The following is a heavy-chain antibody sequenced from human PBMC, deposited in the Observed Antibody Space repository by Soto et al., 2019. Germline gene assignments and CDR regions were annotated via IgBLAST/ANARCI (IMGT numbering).Heavy chain of an antibody. D-gene: IGHD6-19*01. Sequence: GGSLRLSCAASGFTFSSYGMHWVRQAPGKGLEWVAVISYDGSNKYYADSVKGRFTISRDNSKNTLYLQMNSPRAEDTAVYYCARDPVAAKSGPFDYWGQGTLVTVSS. J-gene: IGHJ4*02. CDR1: GFTFSSYG. CDR2: ISYDGSNK. V-gene: IGHV3-30*03. CDR3: ARDPVAAKSGPFDY.